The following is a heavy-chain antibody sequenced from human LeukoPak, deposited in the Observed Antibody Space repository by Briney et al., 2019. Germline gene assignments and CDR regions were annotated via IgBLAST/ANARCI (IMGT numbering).Heavy chain of an antibody. J-gene: IGHJ3*02. Sequence: VGSLRLSCAASGFTFSSYWMHWVRQAPGKGLVWVSRINSDGSSTSYADSVKGRFTISRDNAENTLYLQMNSLRAEDTAVYYCARVSSSWDDAFDIWGQGTMVTVSP. V-gene: IGHV3-74*01. CDR3: ARVSSSWDDAFDI. D-gene: IGHD6-13*01. CDR1: GFTFSSYW. CDR2: INSDGSST.